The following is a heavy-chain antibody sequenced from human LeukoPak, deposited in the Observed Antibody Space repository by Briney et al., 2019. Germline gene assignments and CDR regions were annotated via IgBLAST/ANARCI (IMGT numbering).Heavy chain of an antibody. CDR3: ARGRVFIHHCSSTSCYRWHAFDI. Sequence: GGSLRLSCAASGFTFSSYWMSWVRQAPGKGLEWVANIKQDGSEKYYVDSVKGRFTISRDNAKNSLYLQMNSLRAEDTAVYYCARGRVFIHHCSSTSCYRWHAFDIWGQGTMVTVSS. CDR1: GFTFSSYW. D-gene: IGHD2-2*01. J-gene: IGHJ3*02. V-gene: IGHV3-7*01. CDR2: IKQDGSEK.